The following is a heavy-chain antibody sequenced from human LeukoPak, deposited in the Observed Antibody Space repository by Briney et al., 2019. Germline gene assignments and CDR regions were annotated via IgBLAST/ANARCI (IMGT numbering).Heavy chain of an antibody. J-gene: IGHJ4*02. Sequence: GSLRLSCAASGFTFSCYWMSWVRQGPGKGLELVANIKQDGSEKYYVDSVKGRFTISRDNAKNSLYLQMNSLRAEDTAVYYCARDLIYGDYSSVFWGQGTLVTVSS. CDR2: IKQDGSEK. V-gene: IGHV3-7*01. CDR1: GFTFSCYW. D-gene: IGHD4-17*01. CDR3: ARDLIYGDYSSVF.